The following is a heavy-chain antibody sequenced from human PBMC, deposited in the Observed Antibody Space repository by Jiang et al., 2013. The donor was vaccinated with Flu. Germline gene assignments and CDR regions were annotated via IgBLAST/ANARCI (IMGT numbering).Heavy chain of an antibody. V-gene: IGHV4-59*01. Sequence: LLKPSETLSLSCTVSGGSISSYYWNWIRQPPGKGLEWIGSIYDSGTTNYNPSLKSRVTISVDTSKNQISLKLTSLTAADTAVYYCARRGYKNNHVYYYYGMDVVGPRDHGHRHL. J-gene: IGHJ6*02. CDR3: ARRGYKNNHVYYYYGMDV. CDR2: IYDSGTT. D-gene: IGHD5-24*01. CDR1: GGSISSYY.